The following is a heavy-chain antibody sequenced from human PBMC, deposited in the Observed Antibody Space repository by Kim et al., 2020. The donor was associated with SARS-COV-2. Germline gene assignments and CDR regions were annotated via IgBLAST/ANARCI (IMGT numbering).Heavy chain of an antibody. J-gene: IGHJ4*01. V-gene: IGHV3-30*04. CDR1: GFTFSSYA. CDR3: ARSRAIAVAGYGFDF. CDR2: ISFDESNK. Sequence: GGSLRLSCAASGFTFSSYAMHWVRQAPGKGLEWVAVISFDESNKYYADSVKGRFTISRDNSKNTLYLQMNSLRGEDTAVHYCARSRAIAVAGYGFDFWG. D-gene: IGHD6-19*01.